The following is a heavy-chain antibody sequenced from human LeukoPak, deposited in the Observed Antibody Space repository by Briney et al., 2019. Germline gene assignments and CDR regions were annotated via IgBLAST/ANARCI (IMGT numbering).Heavy chain of an antibody. CDR3: AKSVVVITFRFDD. D-gene: IGHD2-15*01. J-gene: IGHJ4*02. Sequence: GGSLRLSCAASGFSFSSYAMNWVRQAPGKGLEWVSSVSGSGSATYYADSVKGRFTISRDNSKNTLYLQMNSLRADDTAVYYCAKSVVVITFRFDDWGQGALVTVSS. CDR2: VSGSGSAT. V-gene: IGHV3-23*01. CDR1: GFSFSSYA.